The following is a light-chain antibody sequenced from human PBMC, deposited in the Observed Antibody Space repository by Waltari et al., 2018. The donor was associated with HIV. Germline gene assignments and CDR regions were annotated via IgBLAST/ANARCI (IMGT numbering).Light chain of an antibody. CDR3: QQYNSYSWT. J-gene: IGKJ1*01. CDR1: QSISSW. CDR2: KAS. V-gene: IGKV1-5*03. Sequence: DIQMTQSPSTLPASVGDRVTITCRASQSISSWLAWYQQKPGKAPKLLIYKASSLESGVPSRFSGSGSGTEFTLTISSLQPDDFATYYCQQYNSYSWTFGQGTKVEIK.